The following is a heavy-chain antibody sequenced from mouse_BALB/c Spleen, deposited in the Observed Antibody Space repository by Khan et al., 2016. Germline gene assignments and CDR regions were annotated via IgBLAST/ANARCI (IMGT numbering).Heavy chain of an antibody. D-gene: IGHD2-3*01. CDR2: ILPGGGTT. V-gene: IGHV1-9*01. Sequence: QVQLQQSGAELMKPGASVKISCKATGYTFSRHWIEWVKQRPGHGLEWIGEILPGGGTTNYNEKFRGKATFTAETSSNTAYMQLSSLTSEDSAVYYCSSIYDGYDGPFTYWGQGTLVTVSA. J-gene: IGHJ3*01. CDR3: SSIYDGYDGPFTY. CDR1: GYTFSRHW.